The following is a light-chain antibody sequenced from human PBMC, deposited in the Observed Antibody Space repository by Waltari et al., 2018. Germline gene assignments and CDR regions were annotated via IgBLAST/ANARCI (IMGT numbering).Light chain of an antibody. Sequence: EIVMTQSPDTLSVSPGEGATLSCRASQSVSSSLAWYQKKPGQAPRLLIYDASTRATGIPARFSGSWSGTEFTRTIRSLQSEDFGVYYCQQYNKRDTFCQGTKLEIK. CDR1: QSVSSS. J-gene: IGKJ2*01. CDR3: QQYNKRDT. CDR2: DAS. V-gene: IGKV3-15*01.